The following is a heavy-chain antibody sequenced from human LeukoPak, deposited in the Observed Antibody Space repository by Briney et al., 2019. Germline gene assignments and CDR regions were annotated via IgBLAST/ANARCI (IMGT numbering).Heavy chain of an antibody. D-gene: IGHD6-19*01. CDR2: ISYDGSNK. CDR1: GFTFSSYG. V-gene: IGHV3-30*18. Sequence: GGSLRLSCAASGFTFSSYGMHWVRQAPGKGLERVAVISYDGSNKYYADSVKGRFTISRDNSKNTLYLQMNSLRAEDTAVYYCAKAAVAGYYYYGMDVWGQGTTVTVSS. CDR3: AKAAVAGYYYYGMDV. J-gene: IGHJ6*02.